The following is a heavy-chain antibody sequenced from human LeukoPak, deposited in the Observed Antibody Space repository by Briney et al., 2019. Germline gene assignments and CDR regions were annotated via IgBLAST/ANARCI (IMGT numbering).Heavy chain of an antibody. J-gene: IGHJ4*02. V-gene: IGHV3-48*04. CDR1: GFTFSSYS. CDR3: ARDHRPFGGAYPADY. D-gene: IGHD3-16*01. Sequence: PGRSLRLSRAASGFTFSSYSMNWVRQAPGKGLEWVSYISSSSSTIYYADSVKGRFTISRDNAKNSLYLQMNSLRAEDTAVYYCARDHRPFGGAYPADYWGQGTLVTVSS. CDR2: ISSSSSTI.